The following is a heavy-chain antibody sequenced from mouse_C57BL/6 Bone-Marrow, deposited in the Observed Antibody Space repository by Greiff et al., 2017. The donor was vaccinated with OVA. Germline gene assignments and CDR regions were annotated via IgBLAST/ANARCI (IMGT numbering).Heavy chain of an antibody. D-gene: IGHD1-1*01. CDR2: INPSTGGT. V-gene: IGHV1-42*01. Sequence: EVQLQQSGPELVKPGASVKISCKASGYSFTGYYMNWVKQSPEKSLEWIGEINPSTGGTTYNQKFKAKATLTVDKSSSTAYMQLKSLTSEDSAVYYCAREAIYYYGSSSDYWGQGTTLTVSS. CDR1: GYSFTGYY. J-gene: IGHJ2*01. CDR3: AREAIYYYGSSSDY.